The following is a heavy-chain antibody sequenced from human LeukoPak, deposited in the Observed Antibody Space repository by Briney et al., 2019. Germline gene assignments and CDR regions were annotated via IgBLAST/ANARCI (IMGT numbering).Heavy chain of an antibody. Sequence: ASVKVSCKASGYTFTSYGISWVRQAPGHGLEWMGWISAYNGNTNYAQKLQGRVTMTTHTSTSTAYMELRSLRSDDTAVYYCARGRYDYSISGYYYYGMDVWGQGTTVTVSS. CDR1: GYTFTSYG. CDR3: ARGRYDYSISGYYYYGMDV. J-gene: IGHJ6*02. V-gene: IGHV1-18*01. CDR2: ISAYNGNT. D-gene: IGHD4-11*01.